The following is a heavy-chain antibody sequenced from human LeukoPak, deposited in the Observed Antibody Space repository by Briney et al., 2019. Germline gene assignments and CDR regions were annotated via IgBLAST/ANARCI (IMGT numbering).Heavy chain of an antibody. V-gene: IGHV3-7*01. CDR1: GFTFNNYW. J-gene: IGHJ3*02. Sequence: PGGSLRLSCAAAGFTFNNYWMTWVRQAPGQGLEWVANIKRDGSGVNYVDSVRGRFTISRDNAKNSLYLQMNSLRAEDTAVYYCARGSSGWYLGAFDIWGQGTMVTVSS. CDR3: ARGSSGWYLGAFDI. CDR2: IKRDGSGV. D-gene: IGHD6-19*01.